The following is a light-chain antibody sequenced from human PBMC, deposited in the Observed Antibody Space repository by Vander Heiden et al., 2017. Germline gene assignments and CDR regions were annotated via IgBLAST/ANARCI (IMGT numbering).Light chain of an antibody. CDR3: QSYDSSLSGSV. CDR2: GKS. Sequence: QSVLTQPPSVSGAPGHRVTISCTGSSSNIGAGYDVHWYQRLPGTAPKLLIYGKSKRPSGVPDRFSGSKSGTSASLAITGLQAEDEADYYCQSYDSSLSGSVFGGGTKLTVL. J-gene: IGLJ2*01. V-gene: IGLV1-40*01. CDR1: SSNIGAGYD.